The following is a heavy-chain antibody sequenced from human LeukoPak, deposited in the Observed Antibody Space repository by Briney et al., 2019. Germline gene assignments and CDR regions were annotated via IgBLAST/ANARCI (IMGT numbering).Heavy chain of an antibody. CDR3: ARDEASSSWYISDY. CDR2: ISHDGSVK. Sequence: PGGSLRLSCEASGFTFSTYGMQWVRQAPGKGLEWVAVISHDGSVKSYADSVKGRFTISRDNSKNTLYLQMNSLRAEDTAVYYCARDEASSSWYISDYCGQGTLVTVSS. J-gene: IGHJ4*02. CDR1: GFTFSTYG. V-gene: IGHV3-30*03. D-gene: IGHD6-13*01.